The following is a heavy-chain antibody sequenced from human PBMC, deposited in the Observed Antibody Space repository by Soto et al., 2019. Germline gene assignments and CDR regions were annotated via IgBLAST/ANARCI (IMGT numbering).Heavy chain of an antibody. D-gene: IGHD5-18*01. J-gene: IGHJ4*02. CDR1: GYSFAGYW. Sequence: GESLKISCKGSGYSFAGYWITWVRQKPGKGLEWMGRIDPSDSQTYYSPSFRGHVTISVTKSITTVFLQWSSLRASDTAMYYCARQIHDSDTGPNFQYYFDSWGQGTPVTVSS. CDR2: IDPSDSQT. V-gene: IGHV5-10-1*01. CDR3: ARQIHDSDTGPNFQYYFDS.